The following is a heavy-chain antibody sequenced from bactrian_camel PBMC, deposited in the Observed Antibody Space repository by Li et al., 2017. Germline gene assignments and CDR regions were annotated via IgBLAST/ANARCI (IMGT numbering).Heavy chain of an antibody. CDR2: IWSSGGDT. V-gene: IGHV3S6*01. D-gene: IGHD2*01. J-gene: IGHJ4*01. CDR3: AADLRKSYVPWYRCTPSRNAFNY. CDR1: GYTYSSYC. Sequence: QVQLVESGGGSVQAGGSLRLSCAASGYTYSSYCMGWFRQAPGKEREGVAAIWSSGGDTYYADSVKGRFTISQDNAKNTLYLQMNSLSPEDTAMNYCAADLRKSYVPWYRCTPSRNAFNYWGQGTQVTVS.